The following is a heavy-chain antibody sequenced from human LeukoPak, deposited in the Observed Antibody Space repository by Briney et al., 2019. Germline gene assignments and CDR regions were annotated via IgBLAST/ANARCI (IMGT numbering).Heavy chain of an antibody. J-gene: IGHJ4*02. Sequence: SETLSLTCVVSGGSVSGNYWGWIRQPPGRGLEWIGYVYYSGSTNYNPSFKSRITISVDTSRNQFSLQLSSVTAADTAVYYCARIHRYCSGGACYVLDNWGQGTLVAVSS. V-gene: IGHV4-59*02. CDR3: ARIHRYCSGGACYVLDN. D-gene: IGHD2-15*01. CDR1: GGSVSGNY. CDR2: VYYSGST.